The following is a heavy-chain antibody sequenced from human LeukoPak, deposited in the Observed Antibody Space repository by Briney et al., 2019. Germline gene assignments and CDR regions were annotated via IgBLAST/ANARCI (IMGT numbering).Heavy chain of an antibody. CDR2: FYHGGST. Sequence: SETLSLTCTVSGYSISTGYYWDWIRQPPGKGLEWIGTFYHGGSTYYNPSLKSRVTISVDTSKNQFSLNLTAVTAADTAVYYCARAMSIAARLRTIFDYWGQGTLVTVSS. CDR3: ARAMSIAARLRTIFDY. J-gene: IGHJ4*02. CDR1: GYSISTGYY. D-gene: IGHD6-6*01. V-gene: IGHV4-38-2*02.